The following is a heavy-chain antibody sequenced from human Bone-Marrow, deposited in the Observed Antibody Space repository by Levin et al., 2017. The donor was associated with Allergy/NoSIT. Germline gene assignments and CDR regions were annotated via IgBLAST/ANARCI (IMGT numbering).Heavy chain of an antibody. J-gene: IGHJ5*02. CDR2: IYPGDSDT. Sequence: PAASVKVSCKGSGYSFATNWIGWVRQMPGKGLEWMGVIYPGDSDTRYSPSFQGQVTMSADKSITTAYLQWSSLKASDTAMYYCARVAYSGYEFGTWGQGTLVTVSS. V-gene: IGHV5-51*01. CDR1: GYSFATNW. D-gene: IGHD5-12*01. CDR3: ARVAYSGYEFGT.